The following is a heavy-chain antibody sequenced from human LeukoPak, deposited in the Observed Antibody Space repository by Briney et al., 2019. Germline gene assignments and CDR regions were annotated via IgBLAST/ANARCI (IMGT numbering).Heavy chain of an antibody. D-gene: IGHD6-13*01. CDR3: ARAYSSSWYFNWFDP. CDR2: IYYSGST. CDR1: GDSFSSSSSY. Sequence: SETLSLTCTVSGDSFSSSSSYWGWLRQPPGEGLEWLGSIYYSGSTYYNTSLKSRVTISVDTSKNQFSLRLNSVTAADTAVYYCARAYSSSWYFNWFDPWGQGTLVTVSS. V-gene: IGHV4-39*01. J-gene: IGHJ5*02.